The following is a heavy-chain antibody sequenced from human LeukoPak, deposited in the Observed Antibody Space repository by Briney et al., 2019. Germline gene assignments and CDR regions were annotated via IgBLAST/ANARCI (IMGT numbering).Heavy chain of an antibody. J-gene: IGHJ3*02. CDR1: GGSISSYY. CDR2: IYYGGST. Sequence: SETLSLTCTVSGGSISSYYWSWIRQPPGKGLEWIGYIYYGGSTNYNPSLKSRVTISVDTSKNQFSLKLSSVTAADTAVYYCARGLILEWLPDAFDIWGQGTMVTVSS. CDR3: ARGLILEWLPDAFDI. D-gene: IGHD3-3*01. V-gene: IGHV4-59*01.